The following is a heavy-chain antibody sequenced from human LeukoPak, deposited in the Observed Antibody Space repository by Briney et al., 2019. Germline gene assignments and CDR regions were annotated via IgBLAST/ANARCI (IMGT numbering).Heavy chain of an antibody. CDR2: INSDGSST. J-gene: IGHJ4*02. V-gene: IGHV3-74*01. CDR1: GFPFTTYW. CDR3: ARSSGWYDY. D-gene: IGHD6-19*01. Sequence: GVLRLSCAASGFPFTTYWMRWVRHAPGKGLVWVSGINSDGSSTTYADSVKGRFTISRDNAKNTLYLQMNSLRAEDTAVYYCARSSGWYDYWGQGTLVTVSS.